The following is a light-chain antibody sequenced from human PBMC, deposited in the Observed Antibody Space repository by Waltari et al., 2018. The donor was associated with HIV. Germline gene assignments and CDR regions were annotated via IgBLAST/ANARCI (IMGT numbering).Light chain of an antibody. Sequence: QSVLTQPPSASGTPGQRVTISCSGSSSNIGSTDVYWYQQLPGTAPKLIIYRNNQRPSGVPDRFSGSKSGTSASLAISGLRSEDEADYYCAAWDDSLSGWVFGGGTKLTVL. CDR3: AAWDDSLSGWV. CDR2: RNN. CDR1: SSNIGSTD. J-gene: IGLJ3*02. V-gene: IGLV1-47*01.